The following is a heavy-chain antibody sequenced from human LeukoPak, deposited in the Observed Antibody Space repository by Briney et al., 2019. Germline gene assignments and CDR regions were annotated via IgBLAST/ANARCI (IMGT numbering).Heavy chain of an antibody. J-gene: IGHJ6*04. D-gene: IGHD4-23*01. CDR1: GGSLGGYY. V-gene: IGHV4-59*01. CDR3: ARDPRTTVDYYYYGMDV. Sequence: SETLSLTCAVYGGSLGGYYWSWIRQPPGKGLEWIGYIYYSGSTNYNPSLKSRVTISVDTSKNQFSLKLSSVTAADTAVYYCARDPRTTVDYYYYGMDVWGKGTTVTVSS. CDR2: IYYSGST.